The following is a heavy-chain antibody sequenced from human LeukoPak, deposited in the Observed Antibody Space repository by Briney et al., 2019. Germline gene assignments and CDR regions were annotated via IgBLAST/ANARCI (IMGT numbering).Heavy chain of an antibody. CDR2: ISGYNGNI. CDR1: SFTLNNYG. V-gene: IGHV1-18*01. Sequence: ASVKVSCKTSSFTLNNYGISWVRQAPGQGLEWMGWISGYNGNINYAQKFQGRVIMTTDTSTSTAYMELRSLRSDDTAVYYCARDGTMGGSALVWGQGTMVTVSS. D-gene: IGHD1-26*01. J-gene: IGHJ3*01. CDR3: ARDGTMGGSALV.